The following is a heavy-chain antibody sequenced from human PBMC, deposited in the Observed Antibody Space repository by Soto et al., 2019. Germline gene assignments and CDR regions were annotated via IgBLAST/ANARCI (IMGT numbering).Heavy chain of an antibody. V-gene: IGHV3-13*04. J-gene: IGHJ4*02. CDR2: IGTAGDA. CDR1: GFTCSSYD. Sequence: GGSLRLSCAASGFTCSSYDMHWVRQVTGKGLEWVSAIGTAGDAYYPNSVKGRFTISRENAKNSLYLQMNSLRAGDTAAYYCARAFITGVLDYWGQGTLVTVSS. D-gene: IGHD3-10*01. CDR3: ARAFITGVLDY.